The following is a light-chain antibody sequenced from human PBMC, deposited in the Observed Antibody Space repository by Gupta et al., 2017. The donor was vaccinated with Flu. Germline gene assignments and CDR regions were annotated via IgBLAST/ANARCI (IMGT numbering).Light chain of an antibody. Sequence: SYVLTHPLSLSVAPGQTASITCGGDDIAYKSVHWYHQRPGQAPVLVVSDDSDRPSGIPERFSGSNSGNTATLTISRVEAGDEADYYCQVWDISGDHVVFGGGTKLTVL. V-gene: IGLV3-21*02. CDR1: DIAYKS. CDR2: DDS. CDR3: QVWDISGDHVV. J-gene: IGLJ3*02.